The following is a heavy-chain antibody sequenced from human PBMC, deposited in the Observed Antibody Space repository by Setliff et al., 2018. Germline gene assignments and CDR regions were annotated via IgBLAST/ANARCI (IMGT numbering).Heavy chain of an antibody. CDR1: RSTISTYN. V-gene: IGHV3-21*04. CDR3: ARGRPLYSSPVDY. D-gene: IGHD6-13*01. CDR2: ISSSSNYI. Sequence: PGGSLRLSCTASRSTISTYNMNWVRQAPGKGLEWVSSISSSSNYIYYADSVKGRFTISRDNSKNTLYLQINSLRAEDTALYYCARGRPLYSSPVDYWGQGTLVTVSS. J-gene: IGHJ4*02.